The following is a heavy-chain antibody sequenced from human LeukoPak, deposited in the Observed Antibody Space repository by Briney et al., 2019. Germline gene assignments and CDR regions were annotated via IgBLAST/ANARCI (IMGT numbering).Heavy chain of an antibody. CDR1: GFTFSSYA. CDR3: AKRGTDILTGYLTYFDY. CDR2: ISGSGGST. Sequence: PGGSLRLSCAASGFTFSSYAMSWVRQAPGKGLEWVSAISGSGGSTYYADSVKGRFTISRDNSKNTLYLQMNSLRAEDTPVYYCAKRGTDILTGYLTYFDYWGQGTLVTVSS. V-gene: IGHV3-23*01. J-gene: IGHJ4*02. D-gene: IGHD3-9*01.